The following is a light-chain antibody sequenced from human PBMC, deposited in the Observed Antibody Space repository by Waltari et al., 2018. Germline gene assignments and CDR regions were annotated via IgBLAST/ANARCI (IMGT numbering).Light chain of an antibody. CDR3: SSYTDKSTWV. V-gene: IGLV2-14*03. CDR2: DVS. J-gene: IGLJ3*02. Sequence: QSALTQPASVSGSPGQSITISCTGTSSDVGAYNYVSWYQQHPGKAPRLMIYDVSDRPSGVSNRFSGSKAGNTASLTISGLQAEDEADYYCSSYTDKSTWVFGGGTKLTVL. CDR1: SSDVGAYNY.